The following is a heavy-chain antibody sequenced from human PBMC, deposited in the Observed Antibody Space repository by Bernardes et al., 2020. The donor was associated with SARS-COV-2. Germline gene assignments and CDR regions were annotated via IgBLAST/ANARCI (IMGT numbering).Heavy chain of an antibody. CDR2: IKQDGSEK. Sequence: GGSLRLSCAASGFTFSSYWMSWVRQAPGKGLEWVANIKQDGSEKYYVDSVKGRFTISRDNAKNSLYLQMNSLRAEDTAVYYCARARSRYWNDVGGVRFDPWGQGTLVTVSS. V-gene: IGHV3-7*04. D-gene: IGHD1-1*01. CDR1: GFTFSSYW. CDR3: ARARSRYWNDVGGVRFDP. J-gene: IGHJ5*02.